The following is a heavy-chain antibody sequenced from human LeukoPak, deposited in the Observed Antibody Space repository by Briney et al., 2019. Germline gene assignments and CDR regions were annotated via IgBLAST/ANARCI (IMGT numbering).Heavy chain of an antibody. CDR3: PTGAYCSSTSCHEYFQH. Sequence: GGSLRLSCAASGFTFGSYAMHWVRQAPGKGLEWVAVISYDGSNKYYADSVKGRFTISRDNSKNTLYLQMSSLRAEDTAVYYCPTGAYCSSTSCHEYFQHWGQGTLVTVSS. D-gene: IGHD2-2*01. CDR1: GFTFGSYA. J-gene: IGHJ1*01. CDR2: ISYDGSNK. V-gene: IGHV3-30-3*01.